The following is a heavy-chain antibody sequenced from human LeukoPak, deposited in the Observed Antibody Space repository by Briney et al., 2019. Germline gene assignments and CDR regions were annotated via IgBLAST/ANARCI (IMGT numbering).Heavy chain of an antibody. Sequence: GGSLRLSCAASGFTFSSYWMSWVRQAPGKGLEWVASIKQDGSEKYYVDSVKGRFTISRDNAKNSLYLQMNSLRAEDTAVYYCARANYYDSSGYYPPLDVWGKGTTVTVSS. CDR3: ARANYYDSSGYYPPLDV. J-gene: IGHJ6*04. V-gene: IGHV3-7*04. CDR1: GFTFSSYW. CDR2: IKQDGSEK. D-gene: IGHD3-22*01.